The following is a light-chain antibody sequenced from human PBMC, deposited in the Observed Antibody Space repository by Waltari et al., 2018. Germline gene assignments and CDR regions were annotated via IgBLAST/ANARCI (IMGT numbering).Light chain of an antibody. Sequence: SSELTQDPAVSVALGQTVRITCQGDSLRSYYAIWYQQKPGQAPVLVIYGKNNRPSWMPDVLSGARSGKTASVTITGAQAEDEADYYCNSRDSSGNRVFGGGTKLTVL. J-gene: IGLJ3*02. V-gene: IGLV3-19*01. CDR3: NSRDSSGNRV. CDR1: SLRSYY. CDR2: GKN.